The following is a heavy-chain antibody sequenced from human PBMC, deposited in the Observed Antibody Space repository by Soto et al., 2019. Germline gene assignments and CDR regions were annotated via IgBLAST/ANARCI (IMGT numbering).Heavy chain of an antibody. CDR1: GGSISSYY. J-gene: IGHJ4*02. CDR3: ARIVGVPVRIDY. D-gene: IGHD1-26*01. V-gene: IGHV4-59*01. Sequence: SETLSLTCTVSGGSISSYYWSWIRQHTGKGLEWIGYIYYSGSTNYNPSLKSRVTISVDTSKNQFSLKLSSVTAADTAVYYCARIVGVPVRIDYWGQGALVTVSS. CDR2: IYYSGST.